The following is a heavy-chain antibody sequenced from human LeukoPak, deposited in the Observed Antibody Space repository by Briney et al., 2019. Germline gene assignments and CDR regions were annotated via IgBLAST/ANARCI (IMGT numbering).Heavy chain of an antibody. V-gene: IGHV3-9*01. D-gene: IGHD1-26*01. CDR1: GFTFDDYA. CDR3: AKDNGAMTHGPLDY. CDR2: ISWNSGSI. J-gene: IGHJ4*02. Sequence: PGRSLRLSCAASGFTFDDYAMHWVRQAPGKGLEWVSGISWNSGSIGYADSVKGRSTISRDNAKNSLYLQMNSLRAEDTALYYCAKDNGAMTHGPLDYWGQGTLVTVSS.